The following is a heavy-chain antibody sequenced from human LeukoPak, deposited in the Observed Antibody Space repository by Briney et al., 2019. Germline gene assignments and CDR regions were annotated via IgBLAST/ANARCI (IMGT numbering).Heavy chain of an antibody. CDR3: ARGPNYVWGSYRYFDY. CDR1: GVSISTGDYY. Sequence: SETLSLTCTVSGVSISTGDYYWSWIRQPPGKGLEWIGYIYYSGSTSYNPSLKSRLTISVDTSKNQFSLKLNSVTAADTAVYYCARGPNYVWGSYRYFDYWGQGTLVTVSS. CDR2: IYYSGST. V-gene: IGHV4-30-4*01. D-gene: IGHD3-16*02. J-gene: IGHJ4*02.